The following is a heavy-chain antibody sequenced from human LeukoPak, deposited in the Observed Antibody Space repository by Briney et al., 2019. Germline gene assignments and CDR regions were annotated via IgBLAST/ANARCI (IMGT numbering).Heavy chain of an antibody. CDR3: ARAYSREDPYYSGMAV. J-gene: IGHJ6*02. D-gene: IGHD6-13*01. Sequence: PGGSLRLSRAASGFTFSSYGMHWVRQAPGKGLEWVAVIWYDGSNKYYADSVKGRFTISRDNSKNTLYLQMNSLRAEDTAVYYCARAYSREDPYYSGMAVWGQGTTVTVSS. CDR2: IWYDGSNK. CDR1: GFTFSSYG. V-gene: IGHV3-33*01.